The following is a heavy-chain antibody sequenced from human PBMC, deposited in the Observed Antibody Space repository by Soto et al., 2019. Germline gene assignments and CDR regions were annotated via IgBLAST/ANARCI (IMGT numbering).Heavy chain of an antibody. J-gene: IGHJ5*02. Sequence: TLSLTCAVSGGSISSGGYSWGWIRQPQGKGLEWIGYIYHSGSTYYNSSLKSRATISVDRSKNQFSLKLSSVTAADTAVYYCARVPTPWGQGTLVTVSS. CDR2: IYHSGST. CDR1: GGSISSGGYS. CDR3: ARVPTP. D-gene: IGHD2-2*01. V-gene: IGHV4-30-2*01.